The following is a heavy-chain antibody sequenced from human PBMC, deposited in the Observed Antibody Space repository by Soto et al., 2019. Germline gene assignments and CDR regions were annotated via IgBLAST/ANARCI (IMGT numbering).Heavy chain of an antibody. J-gene: IGHJ4*02. Sequence: EVQLVESGGGLVQPGGSLRLSCAASGFIVNSNYMSWVRQAPGKGLEWVSVIYSGGSTYYADSVKGRFTISRDDFKNTLFLQMKSLRAEDTAVYYCASAKLLLPWLFDYWGQGTLVTVSS. V-gene: IGHV3-66*01. CDR2: IYSGGST. D-gene: IGHD2-15*01. CDR3: ASAKLLLPWLFDY. CDR1: GFIVNSNY.